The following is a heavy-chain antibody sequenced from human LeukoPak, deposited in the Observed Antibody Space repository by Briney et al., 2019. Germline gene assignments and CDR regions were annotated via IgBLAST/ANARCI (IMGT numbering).Heavy chain of an antibody. CDR1: GYTFTASY. J-gene: IGHJ6*02. Sequence: ASVKVSCKASGYTFTASYMQWARQAPGQGLEWMGRINPSNGDTEYEQKFQGRVTMTRDTSISTVYMELSRLTSDDTAVCYCARSWYGMDVWGQGTTVTVSS. V-gene: IGHV1-2*06. CDR3: ARSWYGMDV. D-gene: IGHD1-14*01. CDR2: INPSNGDT.